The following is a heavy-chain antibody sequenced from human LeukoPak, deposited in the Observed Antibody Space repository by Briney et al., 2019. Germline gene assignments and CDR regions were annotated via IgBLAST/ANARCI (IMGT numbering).Heavy chain of an antibody. Sequence: SQTLSLTCTVSGGSISSGGYYWSWICQHPGKGLEWIGYIYYSGSTYYNPSLKSRVTISVDTSKNQFSLKLSSVTAADTAVYYCARGRTGYGFDYWGQGTLVTVSS. V-gene: IGHV4-31*03. J-gene: IGHJ4*02. CDR3: ARGRTGYGFDY. D-gene: IGHD4-17*01. CDR2: IYYSGST. CDR1: GGSISSGGYY.